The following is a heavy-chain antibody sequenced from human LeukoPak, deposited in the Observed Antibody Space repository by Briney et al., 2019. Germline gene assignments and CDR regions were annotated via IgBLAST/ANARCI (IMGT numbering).Heavy chain of an antibody. D-gene: IGHD3-22*01. J-gene: IGHJ4*02. V-gene: IGHV1-69*13. CDR3: ARGFDYYDSSGF. CDR2: IIPIFGTA. Sequence: GASVNVSCKASGYTFTSYGISWVRQAPGQGLEWMGGIIPIFGTANYAQKFQGRVTITADESTSTAYMELSSLRSEDTAVYYCARGFDYYDSSGFWGQGTLVTVSS. CDR1: GYTFTSYG.